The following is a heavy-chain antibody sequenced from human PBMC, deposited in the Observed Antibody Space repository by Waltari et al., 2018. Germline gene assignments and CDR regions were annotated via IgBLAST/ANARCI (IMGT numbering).Heavy chain of an antibody. CDR3: ARDILHSFYYYMDV. CDR2: VFHSGST. J-gene: IGHJ6*03. D-gene: IGHD5-18*01. CDR1: GGSMTSHY. Sequence: QVQLQASGPGLVKPSETLSLTCTVSGGSMTSHYWSWIRQSPGKGLEWVGYVFHSGSTNYNPSLKSRVTMSLDTSKSQFSLRLTSVTPADTAVYYCARDILHSFYYYMDVWGKGTMVTVSS. V-gene: IGHV4-59*11.